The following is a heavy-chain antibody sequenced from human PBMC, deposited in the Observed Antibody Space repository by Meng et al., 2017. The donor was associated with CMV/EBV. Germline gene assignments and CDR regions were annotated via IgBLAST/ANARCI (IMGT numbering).Heavy chain of an antibody. D-gene: IGHD2-2*01. J-gene: IGHJ5*02. CDR2: IYHSGST. CDR3: ARLGCSSTSCSRGWFDP. CDR1: GSISSSNW. V-gene: IGHV4-4*02. Sequence: GSISSSNWWSWVRQPPGKGLEWIGDIYHSGSTNYNPSLKSRVTISVDKSKNQFSLKLSSVTAADTAVYYCARLGCSSTSCSRGWFDPWGQGTLVTVSS.